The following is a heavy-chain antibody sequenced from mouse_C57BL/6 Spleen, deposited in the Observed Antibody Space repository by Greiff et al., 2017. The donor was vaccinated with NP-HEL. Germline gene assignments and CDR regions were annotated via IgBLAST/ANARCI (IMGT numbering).Heavy chain of an antibody. CDR3: ARTYYGSSRYYFDD. J-gene: IGHJ2*01. V-gene: IGHV1-81*01. D-gene: IGHD1-1*01. Sequence: QVQLQQSGAELARPGASVKLSCKASGYTFTSYGISWVKQRTGQGLEWIGEIYPRSGNTYYNEKFKGKATLTADKSSSTAYMELRSLTSEDSAVYFCARTYYGSSRYYFDDWGQGTTLTVSS. CDR2: IYPRSGNT. CDR1: GYTFTSYG.